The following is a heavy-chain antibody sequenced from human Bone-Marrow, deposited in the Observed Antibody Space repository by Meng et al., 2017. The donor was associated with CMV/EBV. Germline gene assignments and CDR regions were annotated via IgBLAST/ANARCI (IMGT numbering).Heavy chain of an antibody. V-gene: IGHV5-51*01. CDR2: IYPGDSDT. CDR1: GYSFTNYW. CDR3: ATSRMRAFEI. Sequence: GESLKISCRGSGYSFTNYWVGWVRQMPGKGLEWMGIIYPGDSDTIYSPSFQGQVTISADKSISTAYVQWSSLKASDTAMYYCATSRMRAFEIWGQGTMVTVSS. J-gene: IGHJ3*02.